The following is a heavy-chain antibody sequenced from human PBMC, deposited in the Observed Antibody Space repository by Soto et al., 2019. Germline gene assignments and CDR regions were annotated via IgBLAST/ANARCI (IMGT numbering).Heavy chain of an antibody. Sequence: QVQLEESGGGVVQPGRSLRLSCAASGFTFSRYAMHWVRQAPGKGLAWVAFISYDGNKKEYVGSVKGRFTISRDNSRNTLYLQMHSLRTEDTAVYYCVRRRVATISSYGMDVWGQGTTVTVST. J-gene: IGHJ6*01. D-gene: IGHD5-12*01. CDR3: VRRRVATISSYGMDV. CDR2: ISYDGNKK. V-gene: IGHV3-30-3*01. CDR1: GFTFSRYA.